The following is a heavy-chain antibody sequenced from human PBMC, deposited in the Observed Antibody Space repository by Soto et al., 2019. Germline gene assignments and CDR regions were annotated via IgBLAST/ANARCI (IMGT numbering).Heavy chain of an antibody. CDR2: VIPIFGTA. CDR3: ARGARRYYYYGMDV. J-gene: IGHJ6*02. Sequence: QVQLVQSGAEVKKPGSSVKVSCKASGGTFSSYAISWVRQAPGQGLEWMGGVIPIFGTANYAQKFQGRVTIHADDSTSTAYIELSSLRSEDTAVYYCARGARRYYYYGMDVWGQGTTVTVSS. D-gene: IGHD6-6*01. CDR1: GGTFSSYA. V-gene: IGHV1-69*12.